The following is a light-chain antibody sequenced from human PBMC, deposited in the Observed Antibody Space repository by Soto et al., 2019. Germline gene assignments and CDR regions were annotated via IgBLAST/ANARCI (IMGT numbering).Light chain of an antibody. V-gene: IGKV1-39*01. Sequence: DIQMTQSPSSLSASVGDRVTITCRASQNIKNYLNWYQQKPGKAPKLLIYAASSLQSGVPSRFSGSGSGTDFTLTISSLQPEDFATYSCQQSYNSPQTFGQGTKVDI. CDR3: QQSYNSPQT. CDR1: QNIKNY. J-gene: IGKJ1*01. CDR2: AAS.